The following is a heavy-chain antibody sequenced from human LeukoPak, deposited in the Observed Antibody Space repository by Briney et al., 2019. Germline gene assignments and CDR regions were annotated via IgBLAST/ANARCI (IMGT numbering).Heavy chain of an antibody. CDR3: ARNQGLVSDVWVSYRSWFDP. V-gene: IGHV1-2*02. D-gene: IGHD3-16*02. J-gene: IGHJ5*02. CDR2: INPNSGGT. Sequence: GASVKVSCKASGCTFTGYYMHLLRQAPGQGLEWMGWINPNSGGTTYAQKFQGRVTMTRDTSISTAYMELSRLRSDDTAVYSCARNQGLVSDVWVSYRSWFDPWGQGTLVTVSS. CDR1: GCTFTGYY.